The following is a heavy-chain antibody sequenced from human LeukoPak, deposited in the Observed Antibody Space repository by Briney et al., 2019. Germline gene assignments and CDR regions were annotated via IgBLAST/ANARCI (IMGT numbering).Heavy chain of an antibody. Sequence: SETLSLTCAVYGGSFSGYYWGWIRQPPGKGLEWIGEINHSGSTNYNPSLKSRVTISVDTPKNQFSLKLSSVTAADTAVYYCARGGESSNFDYWGQGTLVTVSS. CDR3: ARGGESSNFDY. V-gene: IGHV4-34*01. CDR2: INHSGST. CDR1: GGSFSGYY. D-gene: IGHD3-16*01. J-gene: IGHJ4*02.